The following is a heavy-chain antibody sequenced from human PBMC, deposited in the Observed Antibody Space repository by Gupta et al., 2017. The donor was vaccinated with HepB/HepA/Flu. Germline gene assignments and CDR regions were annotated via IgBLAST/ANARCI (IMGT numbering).Heavy chain of an antibody. J-gene: IGHJ4*02. V-gene: IGHV3-33*01. D-gene: IGHD3-16*01. CDR3: VRDLRMGSYFDY. Sequence: QVQLVESGGGVVQPGRSLRLSCAASGFAFRVYGMHWVRQAPGKGLEWVAVIGHDGTYIHHIDAVKGRFTISRDNSKNTLYLQMNSLKVEDTAVYYCVRDLRMGSYFDYWGQGSLVTVSS. CDR1: GFAFRVYG. CDR2: IGHDGTYI.